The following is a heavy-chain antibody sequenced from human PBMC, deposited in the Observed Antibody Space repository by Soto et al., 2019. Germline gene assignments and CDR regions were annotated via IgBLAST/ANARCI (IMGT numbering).Heavy chain of an antibody. CDR2: IIPIFGSA. Sequence: QVQLVQSGAEVKKPGSSVKVSCKASGGTFSSYAISWVRQAPGQGLEWMGGIIPIFGSANYAQKFQGRVTITADESTNTAYMGLSSVRSEDTAVYYCARGGAGWLQSGGWFDPWGQGTLVTVSS. CDR1: GGTFSSYA. CDR3: ARGGAGWLQSGGWFDP. D-gene: IGHD5-12*01. J-gene: IGHJ5*02. V-gene: IGHV1-69*12.